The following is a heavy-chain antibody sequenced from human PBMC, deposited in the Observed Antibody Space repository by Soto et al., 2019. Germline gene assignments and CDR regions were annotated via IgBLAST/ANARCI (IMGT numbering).Heavy chain of an antibody. CDR1: GFTFSSYA. D-gene: IGHD3-16*01. V-gene: IGHV3-23*01. Sequence: GGSLRLSCAASGFTFSSYAMSWVRQAPGKGLEWVSAISGSGGSTYYADSVKGRFTISRDNSKNTLYLQMNSLRAEDTAVYYCAKGSGWGRHEGEVDYWGQGTLVTVSS. J-gene: IGHJ4*02. CDR3: AKGSGWGRHEGEVDY. CDR2: ISGSGGST.